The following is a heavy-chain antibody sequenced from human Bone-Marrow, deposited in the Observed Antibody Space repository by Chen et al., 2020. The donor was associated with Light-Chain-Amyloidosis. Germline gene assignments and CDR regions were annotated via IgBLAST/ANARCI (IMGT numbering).Heavy chain of an antibody. V-gene: IGHV1-2*02. CDR1: GYTFTGYY. D-gene: IGHD5-12*01. CDR2: INPNSGGT. Sequence: QVQLVQSGAEVKKPGASVKVSCKASGYTFTGYYMHWVRQAPGQGLEWMGWINPNSGGTNYAQKFQGRVTMTRDTSISTAYMELSRLRSDDTAVYYCARVKVATITEWYFDLWGRGTLVTVSS. J-gene: IGHJ2*01. CDR3: ARVKVATITEWYFDL.